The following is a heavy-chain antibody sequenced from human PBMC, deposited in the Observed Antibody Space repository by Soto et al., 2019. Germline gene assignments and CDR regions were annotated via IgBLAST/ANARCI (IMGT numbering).Heavy chain of an antibody. Sequence: EVQLVESGGGLVKPGGSLRLSCAASGFTFSTYTMNWVRQAPGKGLEWVSSISSSSSYIYYADSVKGRFTISRDNAKNSLYLQMNSLRAEDTAEYFCASLSRFYADYWGQGTLVTVSS. J-gene: IGHJ4*02. CDR1: GFTFSTYT. CDR2: ISSSSSYI. D-gene: IGHD3-10*01. V-gene: IGHV3-21*01. CDR3: ASLSRFYADY.